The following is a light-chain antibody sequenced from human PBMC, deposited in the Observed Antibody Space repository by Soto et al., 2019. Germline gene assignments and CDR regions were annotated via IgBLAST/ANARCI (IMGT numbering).Light chain of an antibody. J-gene: IGKJ1*01. CDR2: DAS. Sequence: DIVLTQSPVTLSLSQGERSTLSSRDSQSVNGYLVWYPKTPGQAPRILIYDASTRATGIPARIGGSGSGTDFTLTISSLAPEDVAFDYCQQHLGRHTFGQGTKVDIK. CDR3: QQHLGRHT. V-gene: IGKV3-11*01. CDR1: QSVNGY.